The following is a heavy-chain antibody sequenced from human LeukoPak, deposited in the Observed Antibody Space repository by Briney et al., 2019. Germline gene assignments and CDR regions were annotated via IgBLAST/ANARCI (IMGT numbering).Heavy chain of an antibody. V-gene: IGHV3-74*01. CDR3: ARGGSASFDY. CDR2: INNDGSNI. CDR1: GFTFSSHW. J-gene: IGHJ4*02. Sequence: HPGGSLRLSSAASGFTFSSHWMHWVRQAPGKGLVWVSRINNDGSNIVYADSVKGRFTISRDNAKNTLHLQMNSLSAEDTAVYYCARGGSASFDYWGQGALVTVSS.